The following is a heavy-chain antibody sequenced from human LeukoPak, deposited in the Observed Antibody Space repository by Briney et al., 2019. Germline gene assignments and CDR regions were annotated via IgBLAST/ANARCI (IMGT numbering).Heavy chain of an antibody. CDR2: IKQDGSEK. Sequence: PGGSLRLSCAASGFTFSSCWMTWVRQAPGKGLEWVAHIKQDGSEKSYVDSVKGRFTISRDNAKNSLYLQMNSLRAEDTAVYYCATRRWSTGRSYALDIWGQGTMVTVSS. CDR3: ATRRWSTGRSYALDI. V-gene: IGHV3-7*01. CDR1: GFTFSSCW. J-gene: IGHJ3*02. D-gene: IGHD3-10*01.